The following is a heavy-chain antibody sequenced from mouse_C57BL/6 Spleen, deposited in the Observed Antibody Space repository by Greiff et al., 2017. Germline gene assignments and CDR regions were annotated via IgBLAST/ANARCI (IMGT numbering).Heavy chain of an antibody. CDR2: IWSGGST. CDR1: GFSLTSYG. V-gene: IGHV2-2*01. Sequence: VQLQQSGPGLVQPSQSLSITCTVSGFSLTSYGVHWVRQSPGKGLEWLGVIWSGGSTDYNAAFISRLSISKDNSKSQVFFKMSSLQADDTAIYYCARETRESYYGSSYFDYWGQGTTLTVSS. D-gene: IGHD1-1*01. J-gene: IGHJ2*01. CDR3: ARETRESYYGSSYFDY.